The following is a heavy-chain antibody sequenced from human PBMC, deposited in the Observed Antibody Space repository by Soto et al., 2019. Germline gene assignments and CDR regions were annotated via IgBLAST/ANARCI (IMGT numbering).Heavy chain of an antibody. J-gene: IGHJ3*02. D-gene: IGHD3-22*01. CDR1: GFTFSSYE. Sequence: EVQLVESGGGLVQPGGSLRLSRAASGFTFSSYEMNWVRQAPGKGLEWVSYISSSGSTIYYADSVKGRFTISRDNAKNSLYLQMNSLRAEDTAVYYCARGIITMITSDAFDIWGQGTMVTVSS. CDR2: ISSSGSTI. CDR3: ARGIITMITSDAFDI. V-gene: IGHV3-48*03.